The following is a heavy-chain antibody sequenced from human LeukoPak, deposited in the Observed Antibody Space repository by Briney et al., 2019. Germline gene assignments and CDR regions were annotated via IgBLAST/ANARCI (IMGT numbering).Heavy chain of an antibody. D-gene: IGHD2-2*01. CDR1: GGSISSYY. V-gene: IGHV4-59*01. J-gene: IGHJ6*02. CDR2: IYYSGST. CDR3: ARTYCSSTSCYATRNYYYYGMDV. Sequence: SETLSLTCTVSGGSISSYYWSWVRQPPGKGLEWIGYIYYSGSTNYNPSLKSRVTISVDTSKNQFSLKLSSVTAADTAAYYCARTYCSSTSCYATRNYYYYGMDVWGQGTTVTVSS.